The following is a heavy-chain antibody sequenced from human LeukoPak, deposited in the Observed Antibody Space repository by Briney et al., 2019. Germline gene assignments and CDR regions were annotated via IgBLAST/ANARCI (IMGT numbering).Heavy chain of an antibody. CDR2: INPNSGGT. Sequence: GASVKVSCKTSGYTFDNYAINWVRQAPGQGLEWMGRINPNSGGTNYAQKFQGRVTVTRDTSISTAYMELSRLRSDDTAVYYCARDSGYSSGWYSFDYWGQGTLVTVSS. CDR3: ARDSGYSSGWYSFDY. J-gene: IGHJ4*02. D-gene: IGHD6-19*01. CDR1: GYTFDNYA. V-gene: IGHV1-2*06.